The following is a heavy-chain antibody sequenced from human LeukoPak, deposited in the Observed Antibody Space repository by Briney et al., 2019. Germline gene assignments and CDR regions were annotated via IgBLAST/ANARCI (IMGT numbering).Heavy chain of an antibody. J-gene: IGHJ4*02. Sequence: ASVKVSCKASGYTFTSYGISWVRQAPGQGLEWMGWISAYNGNTNYAQKLQGRVTMTTDTSTSTAYMELRSLRSDDTAVYYCARDLHLRSYSGSYSWGQGTLVTVSS. V-gene: IGHV1-18*01. D-gene: IGHD1-26*01. CDR3: ARDLHLRSYSGSYS. CDR1: GYTFTSYG. CDR2: ISAYNGNT.